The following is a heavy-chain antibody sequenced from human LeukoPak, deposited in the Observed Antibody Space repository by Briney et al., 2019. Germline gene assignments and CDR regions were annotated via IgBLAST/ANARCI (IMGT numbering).Heavy chain of an antibody. Sequence: GGSLRLSCVASEFTFSSYNMNWVRQAPGKGLEWLSSINPSSRYINYADSVKGRFTISRDNAKNSVYLQMSSLRAEDTAVYYWARDKDRTSAGRCYLPDDWGQGTPVTVSS. D-gene: IGHD2-15*01. J-gene: IGHJ4*02. V-gene: IGHV3-21*01. CDR2: INPSSRYI. CDR3: ARDKDRTSAGRCYLPDD. CDR1: EFTFSSYN.